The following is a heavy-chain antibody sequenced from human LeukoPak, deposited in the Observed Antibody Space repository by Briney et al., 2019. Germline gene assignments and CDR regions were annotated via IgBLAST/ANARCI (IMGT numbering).Heavy chain of an antibody. CDR2: ISGSGGST. D-gene: IGHD3-22*01. Sequence: QPGGSLRLSCAASGFTFSSYAMSWVRQAPGKGLEWVSAISGSGGSTYYADSVKGRFTISRDNSESTLYLQMNSLRAEDTAVYYCAKDRPNYYDSSGHYYRRNGDYWGQGTLVTVSS. CDR1: GFTFSSYA. V-gene: IGHV3-23*01. J-gene: IGHJ4*02. CDR3: AKDRPNYYDSSGHYYRRNGDY.